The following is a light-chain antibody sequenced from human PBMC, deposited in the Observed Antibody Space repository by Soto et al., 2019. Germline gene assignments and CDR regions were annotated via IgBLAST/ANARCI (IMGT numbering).Light chain of an antibody. J-gene: IGLJ1*01. CDR2: GVT. V-gene: IGLV2-14*01. CDR1: SSDVGDYNY. Sequence: QSALTQPASVSGSHGQSITISCTGTSSDVGDYNYVSWYQQHPGIAPKLLIYGVTNRPSGVSTRFSGSKSGNTASLTISGLQAEDEADYHYSSYTSASTLLYLFGTGTKLTVL. CDR3: SSYTSASTLLYL.